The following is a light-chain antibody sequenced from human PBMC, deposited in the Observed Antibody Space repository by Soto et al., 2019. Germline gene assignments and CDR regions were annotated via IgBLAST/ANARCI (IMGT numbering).Light chain of an antibody. J-gene: IGKJ1*01. CDR1: QSISSW. CDR2: KAS. CDR3: QQYNSYWT. Sequence: DIQITQSPSTLSASVGERVPIPCRASQSISSWLAWYQQKPGKAPKLLIHKASSLESGVPSRFSGSGSGTEFTLTISSLQPDDFATYSCQQYNSYWTFGQGTNVAIK. V-gene: IGKV1-5*03.